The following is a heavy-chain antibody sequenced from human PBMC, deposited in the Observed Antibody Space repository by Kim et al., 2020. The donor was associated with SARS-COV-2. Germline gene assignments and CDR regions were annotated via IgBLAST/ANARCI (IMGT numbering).Heavy chain of an antibody. V-gene: IGHV4-59*13. J-gene: IGHJ4*02. D-gene: IGHD5-18*01. CDR2: IYYSGST. CDR1: GGSISSYY. CDR3: ARGEDTAFDY. Sequence: SETLSLTCTVSGGSISSYYWSWIRQPPGKGLEWIGYIYYSGSTNYNPSLKSRVTISVDTSKNQFSLKLSSVTAADTAVYYCARGEDTAFDYWGQGTLVTVSS.